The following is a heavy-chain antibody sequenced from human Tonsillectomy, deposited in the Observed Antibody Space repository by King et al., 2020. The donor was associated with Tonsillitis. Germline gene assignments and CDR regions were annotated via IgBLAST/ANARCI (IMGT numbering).Heavy chain of an antibody. D-gene: IGHD3-22*01. Sequence: VQLVESGAEVKKPGASVKVSCKVSGYTLTELSMHWVRQAPGKGLEWMGGFDPEDGETIYAQKFQGRVTMTEDTSTDTAYMELSSLRSEDTAVYYCATVRSVYYASSGYYSNWFDPWGQGTLVTVSS. V-gene: IGHV1-24*01. CDR2: FDPEDGET. CDR3: ATVRSVYYASSGYYSNWFDP. CDR1: GYTLTELS. J-gene: IGHJ5*02.